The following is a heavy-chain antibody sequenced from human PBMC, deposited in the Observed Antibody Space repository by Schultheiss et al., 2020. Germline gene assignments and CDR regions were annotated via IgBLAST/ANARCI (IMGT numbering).Heavy chain of an antibody. Sequence: SLKISCAASGFTFDDYAMHWVRQAPGKGLEWVSGISWNSGSIGYADSVKGRFTISRDNAKNSLYLQMNSLRAEDTALYYCAKEIAAAGYYYYYGMDVWGQGTTVTVSS. CDR2: ISWNSGSI. CDR3: AKEIAAAGYYYYYGMDV. V-gene: IGHV3-9*01. D-gene: IGHD6-13*01. J-gene: IGHJ6*02. CDR1: GFTFDDYA.